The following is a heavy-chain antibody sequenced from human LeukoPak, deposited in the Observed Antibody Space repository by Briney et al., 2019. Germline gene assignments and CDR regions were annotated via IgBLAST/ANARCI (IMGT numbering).Heavy chain of an antibody. V-gene: IGHV3-30*04. CDR1: GFSFSTSG. D-gene: IGHD3-10*01. Sequence: AGRSLRLSCEASGFSFSTSGVHWVRQAPGQGLEWMAVISKDGRKNHYAVSVKGRFTISKDNSKSTLFLQINSLRPEDTAIYYCARDLLNYGSAYYDVGIFDSWGQRTLVTVSS. CDR2: ISKDGRKN. J-gene: IGHJ4*02. CDR3: ARDLLNYGSAYYDVGIFDS.